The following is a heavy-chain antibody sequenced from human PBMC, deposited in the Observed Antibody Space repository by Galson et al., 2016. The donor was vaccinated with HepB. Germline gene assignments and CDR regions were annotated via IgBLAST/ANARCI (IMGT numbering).Heavy chain of an antibody. D-gene: IGHD4-23*01. V-gene: IGHV1-2*02. Sequence: SVKVSCKASGYSFIDYHMHWVRQAPGQGLEWMGWINPKSGGTSYAQKFQGRVTMSRDTSISTAYMELSWLRSDDTAVYFCAREPPTLAAPLQRGVWGQGTTVTGSS. CDR3: AREPPTLAAPLQRGV. CDR1: GYSFIDYH. CDR2: INPKSGGT. J-gene: IGHJ6*02.